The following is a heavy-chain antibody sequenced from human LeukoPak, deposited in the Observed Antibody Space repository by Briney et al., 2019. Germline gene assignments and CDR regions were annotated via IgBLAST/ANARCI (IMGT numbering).Heavy chain of an antibody. CDR3: ARPHNSGVVQY. D-gene: IGHD3-3*01. J-gene: IGHJ4*02. CDR2: IYPTDSDT. Sequence: GESLKISCQAFGYSFASYWIGWVRQMPGKGLEWMGIIYPTDSDTRYSPSFEGQVTVSADKSISTAYLQWSSLKASDTAMYYCARPHNSGVVQYWGQGTLVTVSS. V-gene: IGHV5-51*01. CDR1: GYSFASYW.